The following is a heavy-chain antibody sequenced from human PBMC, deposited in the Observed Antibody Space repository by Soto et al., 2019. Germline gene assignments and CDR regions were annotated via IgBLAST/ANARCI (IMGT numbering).Heavy chain of an antibody. Sequence: QVQLQESGPGVVKPSGTLSLSCIVSSGSISSTNWWSWVRQPPGRGLEWIGAIYHSGSINYNPSLGSRVTISVDKSKNQFSLNMISVTAADTAVYFCVKEGSGWSYLDHWGQGILVTVSS. D-gene: IGHD6-19*01. V-gene: IGHV4-4*02. J-gene: IGHJ4*02. CDR3: VKEGSGWSYLDH. CDR1: SGSISSTNW. CDR2: IYHSGSI.